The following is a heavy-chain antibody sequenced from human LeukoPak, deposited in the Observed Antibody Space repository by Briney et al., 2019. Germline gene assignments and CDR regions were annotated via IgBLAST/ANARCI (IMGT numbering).Heavy chain of an antibody. Sequence: SETLSLTCTVSGYSISTGYYWDWIRQPPGKGLEWIGTFYHGGSTYYNPSLKSRVTISVDTSKNQFSLNLTSVTAADTAVYYCARGVYCSSTSCEDFDYWGQGTLVTVSS. V-gene: IGHV4-38-2*02. CDR3: ARGVYCSSTSCEDFDY. CDR2: FYHGGST. CDR1: GYSISTGYY. J-gene: IGHJ4*02. D-gene: IGHD2-2*01.